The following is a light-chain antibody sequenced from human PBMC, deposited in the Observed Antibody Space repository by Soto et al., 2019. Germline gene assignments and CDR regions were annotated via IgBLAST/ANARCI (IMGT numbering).Light chain of an antibody. Sequence: IQLTQPPSSLSASVGDTVTITFRASQSISTYLNWYQHKPGKAPNLLIQAASTLLSGVPSKFSGSRSDTDFTLIISSLRPEDFATYYCQQSYRTPYTFGQGTNLDIK. CDR1: QSISTY. CDR2: AAS. CDR3: QQSYRTPYT. V-gene: IGKV1-39*01. J-gene: IGKJ2*01.